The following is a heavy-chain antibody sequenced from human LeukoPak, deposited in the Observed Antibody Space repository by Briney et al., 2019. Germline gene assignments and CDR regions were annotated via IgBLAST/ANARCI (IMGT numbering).Heavy chain of an antibody. CDR2: VYATGST. D-gene: IGHD2-15*01. CDR3: ACPAKGDAFDI. J-gene: IGHJ3*02. Sequence: PSQTLSLTCTVSGGSISTGREYWSWIRQPAGKGLEWIGRVYATGSTNYSPSLKSRATISLDPSKNQFSLKLSSVTAADTAVYYCACPAKGDAFDIWGQGTMVTVSS. CDR1: GGSISTGREY. V-gene: IGHV4-61*02.